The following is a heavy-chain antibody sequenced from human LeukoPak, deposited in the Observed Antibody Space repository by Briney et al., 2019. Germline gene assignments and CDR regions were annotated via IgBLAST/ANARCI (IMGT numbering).Heavy chain of an antibody. CDR2: IYSGGST. Sequence: GGSLRLSCAASGFTVSRSYMTWVRQAPGKGLEWISVIYSGGSTYYADSVKGRFTISRDNSKNIVYLQMNRLRADDTAVYYCAKAMRGVYYRLEYWGQGTLVSVSS. J-gene: IGHJ4*02. D-gene: IGHD3-3*01. CDR3: AKAMRGVYYRLEY. CDR1: GFTVSRSY. V-gene: IGHV3-53*01.